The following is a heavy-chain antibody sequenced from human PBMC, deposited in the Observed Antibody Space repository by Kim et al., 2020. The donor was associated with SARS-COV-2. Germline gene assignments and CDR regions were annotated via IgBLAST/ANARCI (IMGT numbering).Heavy chain of an antibody. CDR3: ARSTMIVVVITPSAFDI. J-gene: IGHJ3*02. Sequence: LKSRVTISVDTSKNQFSLKLSSVTAADTAVYYCARSTMIVVVITPSAFDIWGQGTMVTVSS. V-gene: IGHV4-34*01. D-gene: IGHD3-22*01.